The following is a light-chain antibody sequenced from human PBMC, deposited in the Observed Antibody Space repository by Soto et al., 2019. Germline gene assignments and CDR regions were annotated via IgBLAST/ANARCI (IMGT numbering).Light chain of an antibody. CDR2: GES. V-gene: IGKV3-15*01. Sequence: ETVMTQSPATLSVSPGERATLSCRASQSININLAWYQQKPGQAPRLLIYGESARATGIPARCSGTGSGTDFTLTIGSLQPDDFAVCDCRKYNNLPLTFGQGTKVEIK. CDR1: QSININ. J-gene: IGKJ1*01. CDR3: RKYNNLPLT.